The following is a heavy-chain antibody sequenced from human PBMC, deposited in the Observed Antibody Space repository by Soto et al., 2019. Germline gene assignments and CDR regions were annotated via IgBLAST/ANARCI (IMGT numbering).Heavy chain of an antibody. Sequence: QVQLVESGGGVVQPGRSLRLSCAASGFTFSSYAMHWVRQAPGKGLERVAVIAYDGSNKYYADSVKGRFTISRDNSKNTLYLQMNSLRAEDTAVYYCARDGTTVTHPTFYYYYGMDVWGQGPTVTVSS. CDR2: IAYDGSNK. CDR1: GFTFSSYA. CDR3: ARDGTTVTHPTFYYYYGMDV. D-gene: IGHD4-17*01. J-gene: IGHJ6*02. V-gene: IGHV3-30-3*01.